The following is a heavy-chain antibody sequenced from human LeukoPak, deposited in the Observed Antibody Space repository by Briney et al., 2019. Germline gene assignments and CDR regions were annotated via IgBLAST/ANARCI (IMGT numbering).Heavy chain of an antibody. Sequence: ASVKVSCKASGGTFSSYAISWVRQAPGRGLEWMGGIIPIFGTANYAQKFQGRVTITADESTSTAYMELSSLRSEDTAVYYCATEGYCSGGSCPPNYWGQGTLVTVSS. CDR1: GGTFSSYA. D-gene: IGHD2-15*01. CDR2: IIPIFGTA. V-gene: IGHV1-69*13. J-gene: IGHJ4*02. CDR3: ATEGYCSGGSCPPNY.